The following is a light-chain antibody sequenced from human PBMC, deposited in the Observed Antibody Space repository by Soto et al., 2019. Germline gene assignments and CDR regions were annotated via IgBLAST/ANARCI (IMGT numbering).Light chain of an antibody. CDR3: QQYNTWWT. CDR2: GAS. J-gene: IGKJ1*01. V-gene: IGKV3-15*01. Sequence: EIVMTQSPATLSVSPGGRATLSCRASQSVSNHLVWYQQKPGQAPRLLIYGASTRATGIPARFSGSGSGTEFTLTISSLQSEDFAVYYCQQYNTWWTFGQGTKVEIK. CDR1: QSVSNH.